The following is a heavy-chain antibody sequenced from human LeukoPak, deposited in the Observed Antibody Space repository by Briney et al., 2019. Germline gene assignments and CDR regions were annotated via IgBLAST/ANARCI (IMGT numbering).Heavy chain of an antibody. CDR1: GFTFDDYA. CDR3: AKGVRITMVRVAFDI. CDR2: ISWNSGSI. J-gene: IGHJ3*02. D-gene: IGHD3-10*01. Sequence: PGGSLRLSCAASGFTFDDYAMHWVRHAPGKGLEWVSGISWNSGSIGYADSVKGRFTISRDNAKNSLYLQMNSLRAEDTALYYCAKGVRITMVRVAFDIWGQGTMVTVSS. V-gene: IGHV3-9*01.